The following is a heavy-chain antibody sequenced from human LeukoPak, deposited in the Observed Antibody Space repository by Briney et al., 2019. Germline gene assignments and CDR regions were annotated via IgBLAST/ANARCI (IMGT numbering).Heavy chain of an antibody. CDR3: ARADWVGSGHAGFYSDY. CDR1: GFTYNTYY. J-gene: IGHJ4*02. D-gene: IGHD5-12*01. V-gene: IGHV1-2*02. Sequence: ASVTVSCKASGFTYNTYYLHWMRQAPGQGLEWMGWIRLRDGGTIYAQRFQDRFIMTTDPSTNTASMELRSLTSDDTAVYFCARADWVGSGHAGFYSDYWGQGTLVTVSS. CDR2: IRLRDGGT.